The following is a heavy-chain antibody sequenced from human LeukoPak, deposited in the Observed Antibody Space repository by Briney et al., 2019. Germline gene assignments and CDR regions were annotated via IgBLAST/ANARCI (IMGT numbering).Heavy chain of an antibody. V-gene: IGHV1-46*01. J-gene: IGHJ4*02. CDR3: ARDQEGFNY. CDR1: GYTFTSNY. CDR2: IYPRDGST. Sequence: ASVTVSFKASGYTFTSNYIHWVRQAPGQGLEWMGMIYPRDGSTSYAQKFQGRVTVTRDTSTSTVHMELSGLRSEDTAVYYCARDQEGFNYWGQGTLVTVSS.